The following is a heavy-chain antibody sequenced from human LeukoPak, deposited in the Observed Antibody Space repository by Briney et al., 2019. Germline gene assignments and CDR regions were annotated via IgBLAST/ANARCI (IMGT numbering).Heavy chain of an antibody. Sequence: ASVKVSCKAFGYTFIDYYIQWVRQAPGRGPEWMGWINPKNGGAVYAQKFQGRIALTGDTSISTAYMELSGLASDDTAVYYCARELLSYGWFDPWGQGTLVTVSS. D-gene: IGHD2-8*01. J-gene: IGHJ5*02. V-gene: IGHV1-2*02. CDR1: GYTFIDYY. CDR2: INPKNGGA. CDR3: ARELLSYGWFDP.